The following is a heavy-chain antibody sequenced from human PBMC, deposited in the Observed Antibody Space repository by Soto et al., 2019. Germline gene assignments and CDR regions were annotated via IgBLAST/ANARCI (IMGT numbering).Heavy chain of an antibody. J-gene: IGHJ4*02. CDR2: IKEDGSQK. CDR3: ARHQVVNRVPDY. D-gene: IGHD3-22*01. Sequence: EVQLVESGGGLVQPGGSLRLSCAASGFSFSMYWMSWVRQAPGKGLEWVANIKEDGSQKYYVDSVKGRFTISRDNAKNSLYLQMNSLRAEDTAVNYCARHQVVNRVPDYWGQGPLVTVSS. V-gene: IGHV3-7*01. CDR1: GFSFSMYW.